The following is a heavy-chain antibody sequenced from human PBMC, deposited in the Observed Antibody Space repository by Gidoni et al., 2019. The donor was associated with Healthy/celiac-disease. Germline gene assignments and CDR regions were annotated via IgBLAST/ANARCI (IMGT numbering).Heavy chain of an antibody. Sequence: QVQLQQWGAGLLKPSETLSLTCAVSGGSFSGYYWSWIRQPPGKGLEWIGEINHSGSTNYNPSLKSRVTISVDTSENQFSLKLSSVTAADTAVYYCARGGSGVTMIVVVPNWFDPWGQGTLVTVSS. CDR1: GGSFSGYY. J-gene: IGHJ5*02. V-gene: IGHV4-34*01. CDR3: ARGGSGVTMIVVVPNWFDP. D-gene: IGHD3-22*01. CDR2: INHSGST.